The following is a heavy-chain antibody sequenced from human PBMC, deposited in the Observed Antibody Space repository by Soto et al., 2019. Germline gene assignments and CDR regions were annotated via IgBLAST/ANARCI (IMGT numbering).Heavy chain of an antibody. V-gene: IGHV3-73*01. J-gene: IGHJ6*02. CDR2: IRSKANSYAT. CDR3: TYHCSGGSCYWHYYGMDA. D-gene: IGHD2-15*01. Sequence: GCLLLPCAASGFTFSGSAMHWVRQASGKGLEWVGRIRSKANSYATAYAASVKGRFTISRDDSKNTAYLQMNSLKTEDTAVYYCTYHCSGGSCYWHYYGMDAWGQGTKVTVYS. CDR1: GFTFSGSA.